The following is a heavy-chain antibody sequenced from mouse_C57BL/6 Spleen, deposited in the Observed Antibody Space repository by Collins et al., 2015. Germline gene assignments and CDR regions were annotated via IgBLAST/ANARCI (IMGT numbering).Heavy chain of an antibody. J-gene: IGHJ4*01. Sequence: QVQLKQSGPKLVRPGASVKLSCKASGYTFTDYYINWVKQRPGQGLEWIARIYPGSGNVYYSEKFKGKATLTAEKSSNIAYMQLSSLTSEDSAVYFCAREGLHMDYWGQGTSVTVSS. V-gene: IGHV1-76*01. CDR3: AREGLHMDY. CDR1: GYTFTDYY. CDR2: IYPGSGNV.